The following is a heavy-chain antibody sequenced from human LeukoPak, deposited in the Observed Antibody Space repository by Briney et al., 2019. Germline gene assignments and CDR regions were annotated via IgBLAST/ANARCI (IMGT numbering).Heavy chain of an antibody. CDR2: VNPVSGRT. CDR3: ARADRLVGSPYLIGP. Sequence: ASVKVSCKTSGYNFIDYYMHWVRQAPGQELEWMGWVNPVSGRTSIAQKFQDRISLTRDSSITTFLEVTWLTSDDTAIYYCARADRLVGSPYLIGPWGQGTLVTVSS. CDR1: GYNFIDYY. J-gene: IGHJ5*02. V-gene: IGHV1-2*02. D-gene: IGHD1-26*01.